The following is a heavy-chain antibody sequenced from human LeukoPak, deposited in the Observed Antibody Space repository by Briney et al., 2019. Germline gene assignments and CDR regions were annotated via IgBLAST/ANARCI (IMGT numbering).Heavy chain of an antibody. J-gene: IGHJ6*02. CDR2: IKADESEK. CDR3: ARVPGYCSGGSCFPWNV. V-gene: IGHV3-7*03. D-gene: IGHD2-15*01. CDR1: GFTFSNYW. Sequence: GGSLRLSCEASGFTFSNYWMTWVRQAPEKGLEWVANIKADESEKYYVDSVTGRSTISRDNAKNTLYLQMNRLRVEDTAVYYCARVPGYCSGGSCFPWNVWGQGTTVTVSS.